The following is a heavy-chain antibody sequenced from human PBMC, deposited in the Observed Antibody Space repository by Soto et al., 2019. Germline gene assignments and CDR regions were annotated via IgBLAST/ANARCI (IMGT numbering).Heavy chain of an antibody. CDR2: ITGSGDST. V-gene: IGHV3-23*01. Sequence: EVQLLESGGGLVRPGGSLRLSFATSGLTFSSYSMTWVRQAPGRGLEWVSAITGSGDSTYYADSVKGRFTISRDNSKNTLYLQMNSLRAEDTAVYFCAKRQGYRMDVWGQGTTVTVSS. CDR1: GLTFSSYS. J-gene: IGHJ6*02. CDR3: AKRQGYRMDV.